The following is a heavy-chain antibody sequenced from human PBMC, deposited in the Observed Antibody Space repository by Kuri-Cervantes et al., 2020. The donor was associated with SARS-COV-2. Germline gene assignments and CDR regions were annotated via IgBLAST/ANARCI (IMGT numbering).Heavy chain of an antibody. CDR2: IYYSGST. CDR1: GGSISSYY. J-gene: IGHJ4*02. V-gene: IGHV4-59*01. Sequence: SETLSLTCTVSGGSISSYYWSWIRQPPGKGLEWIGYIYYSGSTNYNPSPKSRVTISVDTSKNQFSLKLSSVTAADTAVYYCATGPWERHGAGYFDYWGQGTLVTVSS. CDR3: ATGPWERHGAGYFDY. D-gene: IGHD1-26*01.